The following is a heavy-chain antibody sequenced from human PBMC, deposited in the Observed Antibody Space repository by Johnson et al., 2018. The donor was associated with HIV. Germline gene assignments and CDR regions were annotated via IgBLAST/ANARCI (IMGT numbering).Heavy chain of an antibody. CDR3: ARDGIAAEPKWDAFDI. J-gene: IGHJ3*02. CDR1: GFTFCSYA. Sequence: VQLVESGGGLVQPGGSLRLSCAASGFTFCSYAMSWVRQAPGKGLEWVTNIKEDGSEKYYVDSVRGRFTISRDNAKNSLYLQMNSLRAEDTAVYYCARDGIAAEPKWDAFDIWGQGTMVTVSS. D-gene: IGHD6-13*01. V-gene: IGHV3-7*03. CDR2: IKEDGSEK.